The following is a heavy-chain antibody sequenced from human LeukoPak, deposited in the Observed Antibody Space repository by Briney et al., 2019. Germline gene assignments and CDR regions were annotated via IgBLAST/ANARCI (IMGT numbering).Heavy chain of an antibody. D-gene: IGHD6-13*01. V-gene: IGHV3-74*01. Sequence: QSGGSLRLSCAASEFPFSSHWMYWVRQAPGKGLVWVARLSGDGSTTRYADSVKGRFTISRDNAKSTLYLQMDSLRVEDSALYYCARGIASSRSVAIDLWGRGTLVVVSS. CDR2: LSGDGSTT. CDR1: EFPFSSHW. CDR3: ARGIASSRSVAIDL. J-gene: IGHJ4*02.